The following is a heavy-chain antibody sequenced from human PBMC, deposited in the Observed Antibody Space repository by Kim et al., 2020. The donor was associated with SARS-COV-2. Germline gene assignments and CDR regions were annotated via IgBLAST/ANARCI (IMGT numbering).Heavy chain of an antibody. CDR2: MNSDSSKT. V-gene: IGHV3-23*03. Sequence: GGSLRLSCAASGFTFSNYAMSWVRQAPGKGLEWISGMNSDSSKTFYADSVKGRFTISRDNSKSTLFLQLNSLSAEDAATYYCASRHLPACRGGGCYF. CDR1: GFTFSNYA. CDR3: ASRHLPACRGGGCYF. D-gene: IGHD2-15*01. J-gene: IGHJ1*01.